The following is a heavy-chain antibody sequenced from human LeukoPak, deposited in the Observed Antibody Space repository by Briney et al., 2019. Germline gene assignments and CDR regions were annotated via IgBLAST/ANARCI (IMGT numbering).Heavy chain of an antibody. V-gene: IGHV1-18*01. Sequence: ASVTVSCKASGFTFTSYGIMWVRQAPGQGLEWVGWINVYTGKTHYAQKLQGRVTMTTDISTTTAYMELRSLRSDDTAVYYCARGGNYYRSGSYPYDAFDIWGQGTPVSVSS. CDR2: INVYTGKT. D-gene: IGHD3-10*01. J-gene: IGHJ3*02. CDR1: GFTFTSYG. CDR3: ARGGNYYRSGSYPYDAFDI.